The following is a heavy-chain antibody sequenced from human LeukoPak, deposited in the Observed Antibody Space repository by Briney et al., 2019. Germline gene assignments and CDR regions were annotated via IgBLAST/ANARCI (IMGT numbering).Heavy chain of an antibody. J-gene: IGHJ3*02. CDR3: ARGGPAMEWLLGEAFDI. CDR1: GYTFTGYY. Sequence: ASVTVSCKASGYTFTGYYMHWVRQAPGQGLAWMGWINPNSGGTNYAQKFQGRVTMTRDTAISTAYMELSRLRSDDTAVYYCARGGPAMEWLLGEAFDIWGQGTMVTVSS. CDR2: INPNSGGT. D-gene: IGHD3-3*01. V-gene: IGHV1-2*02.